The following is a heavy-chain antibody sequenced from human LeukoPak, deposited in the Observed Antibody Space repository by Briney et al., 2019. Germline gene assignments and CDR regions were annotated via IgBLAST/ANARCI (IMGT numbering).Heavy chain of an antibody. D-gene: IGHD3-22*01. V-gene: IGHV4-59*01. J-gene: IGHJ4*02. CDR3: AREGSGYPFDY. CDR2: IYCSGST. CDR1: GGSISNYF. Sequence: PSETLSLTCAVFGGSISNYFWSWIRQPPGKGLEWIGYIYCSGSTNYNPSLKSRVTISVDTSKNQFSLKLSSVTAADTAVYYCAREGSGYPFDYWGQGTLVTVSS.